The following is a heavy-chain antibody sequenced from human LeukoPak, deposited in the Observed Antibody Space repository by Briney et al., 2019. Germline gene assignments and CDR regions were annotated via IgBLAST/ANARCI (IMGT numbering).Heavy chain of an antibody. J-gene: IGHJ4*02. V-gene: IGHV1-8*02. Sequence: ASVKVSCKASGYTFTGYYMHWVRQATGQGLEWMGWMNPNSGNTGYAQKFQGRVTMTRNTSISTAYMELSSLRSEDTAVYYCARARWELLDYWGQGTLVTVSS. D-gene: IGHD1-26*01. CDR3: ARARWELLDY. CDR2: MNPNSGNT. CDR1: GYTFTGYY.